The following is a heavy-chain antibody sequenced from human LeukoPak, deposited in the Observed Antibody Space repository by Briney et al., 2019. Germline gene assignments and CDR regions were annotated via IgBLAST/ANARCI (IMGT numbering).Heavy chain of an antibody. D-gene: IGHD3-10*01. CDR3: ARIRRFGELFPYYYYMDV. J-gene: IGHJ6*03. V-gene: IGHV1-8*03. Sequence: ASVKVSCKASGYTFTSYDINWVRQATGQGLEWMGWMNPNSGNTGYAQKFQGRVTITRNTSISTAYMELSSLRSEDTAVYYCARIRRFGELFPYYYYMDVWGKGTTVTISS. CDR2: MNPNSGNT. CDR1: GYTFTSYD.